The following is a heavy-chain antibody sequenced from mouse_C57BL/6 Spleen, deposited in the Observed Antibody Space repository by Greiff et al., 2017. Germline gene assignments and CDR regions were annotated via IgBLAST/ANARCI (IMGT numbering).Heavy chain of an antibody. CDR1: GFTFSDYG. CDR2: LSNLAYSI. Sequence: EVMLVESGGGLVQPGGSLKLSCAASGFTFSDYGMAWVRQAPRKGPEWVAFLSNLAYSIYYADTVTGRFTISRENAKNTLYMEMSSLRSEDTAMYYCARQGYGNYDLHAMDYWGQGTSVTGSS. D-gene: IGHD2-10*02. J-gene: IGHJ4*01. CDR3: ARQGYGNYDLHAMDY. V-gene: IGHV5-15*04.